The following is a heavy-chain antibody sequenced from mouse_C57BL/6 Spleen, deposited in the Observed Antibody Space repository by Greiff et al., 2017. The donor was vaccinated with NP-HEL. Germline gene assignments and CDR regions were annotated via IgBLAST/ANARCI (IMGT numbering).Heavy chain of an antibody. V-gene: IGHV14-3*01. D-gene: IGHD1-1*02. CDR1: GFNINNSY. J-gene: IGHJ4*01. CDR3: AIPYCGEEAMDD. CDR2: IDPANGNT. Sequence: EVQLQQSVAELVRPGASVKLSCTASGFNINNSYMHWVKQSPEQGLEWIGRIDPANGNTKYAPSFKGKATITADTSSNTVYLQLSSLTSEDTAIYYCAIPYCGEEAMDDWGQGTSVTVSS.